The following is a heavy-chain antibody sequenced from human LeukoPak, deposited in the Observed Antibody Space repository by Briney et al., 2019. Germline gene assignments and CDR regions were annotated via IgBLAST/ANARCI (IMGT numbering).Heavy chain of an antibody. CDR3: ARGDDFWSGYYKGYFDY. V-gene: IGHV4-34*01. Sequence: PSETLSLTRAVYGGSFSGYYWSWIRQPPGKGLEWIGEINHSGSTNYNPSLKSRVTISVDTSKNQFSLKLSSVTAADTAVYYCARGDDFWSGYYKGYFDYWGQGTLVTVSS. D-gene: IGHD3-3*01. CDR1: GGSFSGYY. CDR2: INHSGST. J-gene: IGHJ4*02.